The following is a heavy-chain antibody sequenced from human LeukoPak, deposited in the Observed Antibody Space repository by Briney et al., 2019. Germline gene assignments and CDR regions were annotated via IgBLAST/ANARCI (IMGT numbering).Heavy chain of an antibody. CDR1: GYTFTSYD. J-gene: IGHJ4*02. Sequence: GASVKVSCKASGYTFTSYDINWVRQATGQGLEWMGWMNPNSGNTGYAQKFQGRVTMTRNTSISTAYMELSSLRSEDTAVYYCARENHDYYDSSGYLNYFDYWGQGTLVTVSS. CDR3: ARENHDYYDSSGYLNYFDY. V-gene: IGHV1-8*01. D-gene: IGHD3-22*01. CDR2: MNPNSGNT.